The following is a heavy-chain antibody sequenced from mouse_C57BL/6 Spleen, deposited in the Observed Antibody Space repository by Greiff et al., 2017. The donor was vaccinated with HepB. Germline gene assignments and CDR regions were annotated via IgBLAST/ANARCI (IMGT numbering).Heavy chain of an antibody. D-gene: IGHD4-1*01. J-gene: IGHJ1*03. Sequence: EVMLVESGGGLVQPGGSMKLSCAASGFTFSDAWMDWVRQSPEKGLEWVAEIRNKANNHATYYAESVKGRFTISRDDSKSSVYLQMNSLRAEDTGIYYCTRIWDVRWYFDVWGTGTTVTVSS. CDR3: TRIWDVRWYFDV. CDR2: IRNKANNHAT. V-gene: IGHV6-6*01. CDR1: GFTFSDAW.